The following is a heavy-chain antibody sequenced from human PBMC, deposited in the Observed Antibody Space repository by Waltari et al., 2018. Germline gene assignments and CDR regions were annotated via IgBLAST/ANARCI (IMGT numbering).Heavy chain of an antibody. CDR1: GGSLSTYY. CDR2: VYYPGTT. J-gene: IGHJ6*03. D-gene: IGHD6-13*01. V-gene: IGHV4-59*01. CDR3: ARADSSTAYFYYYMDV. Sequence: QVELQESGPGLVKASETLSLTCTVSGGSLSTYYWSWIRQPPGKGLEYIGYVYYPGTTNYNPSLKNRVTISLDTSKNQFSLKVNSVTAADTAVYYCARADSSTAYFYYYMDVWGTGTTVTVSS.